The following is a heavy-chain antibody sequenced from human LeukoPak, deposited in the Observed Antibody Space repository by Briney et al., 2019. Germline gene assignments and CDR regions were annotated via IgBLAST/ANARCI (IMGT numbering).Heavy chain of an antibody. CDR3: TTRYGSGSYLVDY. J-gene: IGHJ4*02. V-gene: IGHV3-73*01. CDR2: IRSKANSYAT. Sequence: GGSLRLSCAASGFTFNGSAMHWVRQASGKGLEWVGRIRSKANSYATAYAASVKGRFTISRDDSKNTAYLQMNSLKTEDTAVYYCTTRYGSGSYLVDYWGQGTLVTVSS. CDR1: GFTFNGSA. D-gene: IGHD3-10*01.